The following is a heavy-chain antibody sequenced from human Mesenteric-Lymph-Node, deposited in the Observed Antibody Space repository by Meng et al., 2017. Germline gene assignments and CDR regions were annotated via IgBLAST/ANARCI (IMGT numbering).Heavy chain of an antibody. D-gene: IGHD4-17*01. CDR1: GYTFTGYY. V-gene: IGHV1-2*02. CDR2: INPNSGGT. CDR3: ARGSNYGDYWFDP. Sequence: VQLVEAGDEVKKPGASVKVLCKAAGYTFTGYYMHWVRQAPGQGLEWMGWINPNSGGTNYAQKFQGRVTMTRDTSISTAYMELSRLRSDDTAVYYCARGSNYGDYWFDPWGQGTLVTVSS. J-gene: IGHJ5*02.